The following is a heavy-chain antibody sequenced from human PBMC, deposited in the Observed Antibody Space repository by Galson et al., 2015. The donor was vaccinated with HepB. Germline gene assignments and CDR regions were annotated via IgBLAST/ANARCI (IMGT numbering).Heavy chain of an antibody. J-gene: IGHJ3*02. CDR3: AREGDCSSTSCYNAFDI. V-gene: IGHV4-4*02. CDR2: IYHSGST. Sequence: SETLSLTCAVSGGSISSSNWWSWVRQPPGKGLEWIGEIYHSGSTNYNPSLKSRVTISVDKSKNQFSLKLSSVTAADTAVYYCAREGDCSSTSCYNAFDIWGQGTMVTVSS. CDR1: GGSISSSNW. D-gene: IGHD2-2*02.